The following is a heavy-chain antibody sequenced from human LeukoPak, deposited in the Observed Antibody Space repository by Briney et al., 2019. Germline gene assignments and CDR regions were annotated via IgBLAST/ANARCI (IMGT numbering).Heavy chain of an antibody. V-gene: IGHV3-21*01. CDR2: ISSSSSYI. J-gene: IGHJ5*02. CDR3: ARASGERKFYNWFDP. Sequence: GGSLRLSCAASGFTLSSYSMNWVRQAPGKGLEWVSSISSSSSYIYYAESVKGRFTISRDNAKNSLYLQMSSLRAEDTAVYYCARASGERKFYNWFDPWGQGTLVTVSS. CDR1: GFTLSSYS.